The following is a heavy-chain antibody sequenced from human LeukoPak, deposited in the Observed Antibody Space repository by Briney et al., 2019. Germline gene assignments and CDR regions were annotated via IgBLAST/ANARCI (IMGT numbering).Heavy chain of an antibody. CDR1: GFTFSSYN. CDR3: ARPPFSLWGRGTAFDI. CDR2: IYSGGTT. Sequence: PGGSLRLSCAASGFTFSSYNMNWVRQAPGKGLEWVSVIYSGGTTYYADSVKGRFTISRDNSKNTLFLQMDSLRAEDTALYYCARPPFSLWGRGTAFDIWGQGTMVTVSS. J-gene: IGHJ3*02. V-gene: IGHV3-66*04. D-gene: IGHD1-14*01.